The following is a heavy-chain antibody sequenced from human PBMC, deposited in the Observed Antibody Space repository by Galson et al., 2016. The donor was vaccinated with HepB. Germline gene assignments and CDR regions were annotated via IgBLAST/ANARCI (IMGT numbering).Heavy chain of an antibody. J-gene: IGHJ5*02. CDR1: GGTFSRNA. Sequence: SCKASGGTFSRNAISWVRQAPGQGLEWVGGIIPIFYTTNYAQKFQGRVTIIADESRSTVYMEVSSLTSEDTAVYYCARGASGGAHWFHPWGQGTLVTVSS. CDR2: IIPIFYTT. D-gene: IGHD2-15*01. CDR3: ARGASGGAHWFHP. V-gene: IGHV1-69*01.